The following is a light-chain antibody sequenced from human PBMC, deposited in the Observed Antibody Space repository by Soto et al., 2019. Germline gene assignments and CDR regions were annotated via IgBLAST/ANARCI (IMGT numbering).Light chain of an antibody. Sequence: EIVLTQSPGTLSLSPGERATLSCRASQSVPSRDVAWYQQKPGQAPRLLIYGASSRANGVPDRFSGSGSWTDFTLTINRLEPEDFAVYYCQQYGSSRTFGQGTKVDIK. CDR2: GAS. CDR3: QQYGSSRT. J-gene: IGKJ1*01. CDR1: QSVPSRD. V-gene: IGKV3-20*01.